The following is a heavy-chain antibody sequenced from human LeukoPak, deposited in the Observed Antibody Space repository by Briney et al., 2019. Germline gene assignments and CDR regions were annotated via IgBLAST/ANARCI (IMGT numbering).Heavy chain of an antibody. Sequence: NSSETLSLTCTVSGGSISSSSYYWRWIRQPPGKGLEWIGYIYYSGSTNYNPSLKSRVTISVDTSKNQFSLKLSSVTAADTAVYYCARDLLGTTVTTTDGYWFDPWGQGTLVTVSS. CDR3: ARDLLGTTVTTTDGYWFDP. CDR1: GGSISSSSYY. V-gene: IGHV4-61*01. D-gene: IGHD4-11*01. CDR2: IYYSGST. J-gene: IGHJ5*02.